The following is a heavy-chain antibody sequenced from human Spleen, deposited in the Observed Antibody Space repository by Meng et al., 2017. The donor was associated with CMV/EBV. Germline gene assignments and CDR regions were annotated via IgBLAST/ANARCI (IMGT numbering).Heavy chain of an antibody. D-gene: IGHD3-3*01. J-gene: IGHJ3*02. Sequence: GGSLRLSCAASGFTFRSYAMSWVRQAPGKGLEYVSTIYSGGSTYYADSVKGRFTISRDNSKNTLYLQMNSLRAEDTAVYYCARGILRFLEWRAFDIWGQGTMVTVSS. CDR3: ARGILRFLEWRAFDI. V-gene: IGHV3-66*02. CDR1: GFTFRSYA. CDR2: IYSGGST.